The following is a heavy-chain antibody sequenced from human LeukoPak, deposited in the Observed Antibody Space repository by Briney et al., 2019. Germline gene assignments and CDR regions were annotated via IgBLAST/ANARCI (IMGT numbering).Heavy chain of an antibody. V-gene: IGHV3-23*01. CDR1: GFTVSSYP. Sequence: PGGSLRLSCVASGFTVSSYPTSWVRQAPGKGLEWVSSMSGSGDNTYYADSVKGRFTISRDNSKNTLYLQMNSLRAEDTAVYYCAKQRAYWYFDFWGRGTLVTVSS. CDR2: MSGSGDNT. J-gene: IGHJ2*01. CDR3: AKQRAYWYFDF.